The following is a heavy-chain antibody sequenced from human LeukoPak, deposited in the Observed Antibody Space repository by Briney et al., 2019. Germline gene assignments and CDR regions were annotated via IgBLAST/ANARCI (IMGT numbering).Heavy chain of an antibody. V-gene: IGHV4-34*01. CDR1: GGSFSGYY. Sequence: PSETLSLTCAVYGGSFSGYYWSWIRQPPGKGLEWIGEINHSGSTNYNPSLKSRVTISVDTSKNQFSLKLSSVTAADTAVYYCAGSVAGVGLDYWGQGTLVTVSS. J-gene: IGHJ4*02. D-gene: IGHD6-19*01. CDR2: INHSGST. CDR3: AGSVAGVGLDY.